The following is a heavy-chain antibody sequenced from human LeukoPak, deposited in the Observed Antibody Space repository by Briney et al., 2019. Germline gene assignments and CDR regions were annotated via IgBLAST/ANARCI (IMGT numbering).Heavy chain of an antibody. V-gene: IGHV4-31*03. Sequence: SQTLSLTCTVSGGSISSGGYYWSWIRQHPGKGLEWIGYIYYSGSTNYNPSLKSRVTISVDTSKNQFSLKLSSMTAADTAVYYCARSPDYYDSSGYYYAYWYFDFWGRGTLVTVSS. D-gene: IGHD3-22*01. CDR3: ARSPDYYDSSGYYYAYWYFDF. CDR1: GGSISSGGYY. CDR2: IYYSGST. J-gene: IGHJ2*01.